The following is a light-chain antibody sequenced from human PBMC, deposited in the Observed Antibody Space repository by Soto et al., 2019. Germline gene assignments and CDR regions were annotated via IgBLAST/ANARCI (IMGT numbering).Light chain of an antibody. J-gene: IGKJ4*01. V-gene: IGKV3-15*01. CDR2: GAS. CDR3: QRYNKWPLT. Sequence: EIVMAQSPATLSVSPGEGATLSCRASQTVYSNLAWYQQKPGQAPRLLIDGASTRATGIPARFSGSGSGTEFTLTISSLQSEDFAVYYCQRYNKWPLTFGGGTKVEIK. CDR1: QTVYSN.